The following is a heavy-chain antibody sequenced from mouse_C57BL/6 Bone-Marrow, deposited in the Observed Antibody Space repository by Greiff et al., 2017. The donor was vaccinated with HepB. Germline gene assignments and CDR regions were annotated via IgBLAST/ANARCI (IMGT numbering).Heavy chain of an antibody. CDR1: GYAFSSYW. Sequence: QVQLKESGAELVKPGASVKISCKASGYAFSSYWMNWVKQRPGKGLEWIGQIYPGDGDTNYNGKFKGKATLTADKSSSTAYMQLSSLTSEDSAVYFWAYDGSSLYWYFDVWGTGTTVTVSS. J-gene: IGHJ1*03. D-gene: IGHD1-1*01. V-gene: IGHV1-80*01. CDR2: IYPGDGDT. CDR3: AYDGSSLYWYFDV.